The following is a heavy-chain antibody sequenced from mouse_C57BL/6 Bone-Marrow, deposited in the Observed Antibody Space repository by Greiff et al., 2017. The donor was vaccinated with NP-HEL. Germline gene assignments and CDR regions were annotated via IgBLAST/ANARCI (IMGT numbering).Heavy chain of an antibody. D-gene: IGHD2-3*01. CDR1: GYAFSSSW. CDR2: IYPGDGDT. CDR3: ARSAWLLPYYFDY. Sequence: QVQLKQSGPELVKPGASVKISCKASGYAFSSSWMNWVKQRPGKGLEWIGRIYPGDGDTNYNGKFKGKATLTADKSSSTAYMQLSSLTSEDSAVYFCARSAWLLPYYFDYWGQGTTLTVSS. V-gene: IGHV1-82*01. J-gene: IGHJ2*01.